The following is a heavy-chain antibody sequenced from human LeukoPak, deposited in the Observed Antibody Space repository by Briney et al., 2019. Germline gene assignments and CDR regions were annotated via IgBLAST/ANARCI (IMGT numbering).Heavy chain of an antibody. Sequence: GGSLRLSCAASGFTFSSYGMHWVRQAPGKGLEWVAFIRYDGSNKYYADSVKGRFTISRDNSKNTLYLQMNSLRAEDTAVYYCAKDQPPYDFWSGYPNYFDYWGQGTLVTVSS. CDR3: AKDQPPYDFWSGYPNYFDY. CDR2: IRYDGSNK. V-gene: IGHV3-30*02. D-gene: IGHD3-3*01. CDR1: GFTFSSYG. J-gene: IGHJ4*02.